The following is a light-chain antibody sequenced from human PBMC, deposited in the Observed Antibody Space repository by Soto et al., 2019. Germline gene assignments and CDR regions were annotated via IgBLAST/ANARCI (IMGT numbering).Light chain of an antibody. Sequence: EIVLTQSPGTLSLSPGERATLSCRASQSVSSSYLAWYQQKPGQPPRLLIYATSSRATDIPDRFSGSGSGTDFTLTISRLEPEDFAVYYCQQYDNSLYTFGQGTKLEIK. CDR2: ATS. CDR1: QSVSSSY. CDR3: QQYDNSLYT. V-gene: IGKV3-20*01. J-gene: IGKJ2*01.